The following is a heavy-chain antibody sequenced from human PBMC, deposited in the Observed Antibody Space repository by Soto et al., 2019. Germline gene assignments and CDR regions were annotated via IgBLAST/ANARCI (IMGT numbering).Heavy chain of an antibody. Sequence: PGGSLRLSCAASGFTFGASALQWVRQASGKGLEWLGRIGSKGETYATAYAASVKGRFTISRDDSKNTLYLQMNSLRAEDTAVYYCARVKGYSSGWNNYYYYGMDVWGQGTTVTVSS. CDR2: IGSKGETYAT. CDR3: ARVKGYSSGWNNYYYYGMDV. V-gene: IGHV3-73*01. D-gene: IGHD6-19*01. J-gene: IGHJ6*02. CDR1: GFTFGASA.